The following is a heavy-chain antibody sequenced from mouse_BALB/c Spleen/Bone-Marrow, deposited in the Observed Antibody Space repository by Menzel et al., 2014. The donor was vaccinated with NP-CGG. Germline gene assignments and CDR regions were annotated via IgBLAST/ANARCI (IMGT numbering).Heavy chain of an antibody. V-gene: IGHV1-69*02. CDR1: GYTFTSYW. J-gene: IGHJ3*01. CDR2: IDPSDSYT. CDR3: ARYGGYFPWFAY. D-gene: IGHD2-3*01. Sequence: VQLKHSGAELVKPGASVKLSCKASGYTFTSYWMHWVKQRPGQGLEWIGEIDPSDSYTNYNQKFKGKATLTVDKSSSTAYMQLSSLTSEDSAVYYCARYGGYFPWFAYWGQGTLVTVSA.